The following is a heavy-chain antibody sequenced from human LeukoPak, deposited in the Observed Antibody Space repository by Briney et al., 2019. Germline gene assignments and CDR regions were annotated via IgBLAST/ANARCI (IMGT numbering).Heavy chain of an antibody. CDR1: GYSISSGYY. Sequence: SETLSLTCTVSGYSISSGYYWGRIRQPPGKGLEWIGSIYHSGSTYYNPSLKSRVTMSVDTSKNQFSLKLSSVTAADTAVYYCARVGDSSGYYPSYYFDYWGQGTLVTVSS. CDR3: ARVGDSSGYYPSYYFDY. V-gene: IGHV4-38-2*02. J-gene: IGHJ4*02. D-gene: IGHD3-22*01. CDR2: IYHSGST.